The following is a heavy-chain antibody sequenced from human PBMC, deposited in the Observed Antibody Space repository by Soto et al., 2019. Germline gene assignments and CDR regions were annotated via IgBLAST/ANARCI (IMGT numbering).Heavy chain of an antibody. CDR3: ARAGYYDSSGSPLDAFDI. Sequence: QVQLQESGPGLVKPSQTLSLTCTVSGGSISSGDYYWSWIRQPPGKGLEWIGYIYYSGSTYYNPSLKSRVTISVDTSKNQFSLKLSSVTAAATAVYYCARAGYYDSSGSPLDAFDIWGQGTMVTVSS. J-gene: IGHJ3*02. CDR1: GGSISSGDYY. D-gene: IGHD3-22*01. CDR2: IYYSGST. V-gene: IGHV4-30-4*01.